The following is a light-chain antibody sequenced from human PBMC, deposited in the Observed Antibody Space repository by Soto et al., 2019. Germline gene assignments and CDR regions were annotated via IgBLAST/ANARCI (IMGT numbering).Light chain of an antibody. CDR2: RAS. CDR3: QQYVTSPLT. V-gene: IGKV3-20*01. J-gene: IGKJ4*01. Sequence: EIVLTQSPGTLSLSPGERATLSCRASQTCGSLLAWYQQKPGQAPRLLIYRASTRATDIPARFSGSGSGTEFSLTISRVEPEDFAVYYCQQYVTSPLTFGGGTKVDIK. CDR1: QTCGSL.